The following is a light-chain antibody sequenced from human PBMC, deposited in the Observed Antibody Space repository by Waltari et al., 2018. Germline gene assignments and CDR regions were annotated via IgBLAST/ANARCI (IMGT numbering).Light chain of an antibody. CDR3: LQYLHTPRT. CDR1: QSLLYTSNNKNY. V-gene: IGKV4-1*01. CDR2: WAS. Sequence: DVVMTQSPVSLAVSLGERATINCKSSQSLLYTSNNKNYLAWYQQKPGQPPKILIYWASIRESGVPDRFSGSGSGTDFTLTISGLQAEDVASYFCLQYLHTPRTFGQGTKVEIK. J-gene: IGKJ1*01.